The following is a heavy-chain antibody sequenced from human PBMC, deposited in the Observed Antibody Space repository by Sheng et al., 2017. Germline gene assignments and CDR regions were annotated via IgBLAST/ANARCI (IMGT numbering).Heavy chain of an antibody. J-gene: IGHJ4*02. CDR2: ISYDGSNK. CDR1: GFTFSSYA. D-gene: IGHD4-17*01. Sequence: QVQLVESGGGVVQPGRSLRLSCAASGFTFSSYAMHWVRQAPGKGLEWVAVISYDGSNKYYADSVKGRFTISRDNSKNTLYLQMNSLRAEDTAVYYCAGDDYGPSKGYWGQGTLVTVSS. V-gene: IGHV3-30*04. CDR3: AGDDYGPSKGY.